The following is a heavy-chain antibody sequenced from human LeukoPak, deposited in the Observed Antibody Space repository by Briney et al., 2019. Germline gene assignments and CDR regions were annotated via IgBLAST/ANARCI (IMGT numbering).Heavy chain of an antibody. J-gene: IGHJ4*02. CDR1: GFTFTSYA. CDR2: ISQDGTNK. CDR3: ARDLSGATIPDY. D-gene: IGHD1-26*01. V-gene: IGHV3-30-3*01. Sequence: GGSLRLSCAVSGFTFTSYAMHWVRQAPGKGLEWVTVISQDGTNKYYAESVKGRFTTSRDNSMNTLYLQMNSLRAEDTAVYYCARDLSGATIPDYWGQGTLVTVSS.